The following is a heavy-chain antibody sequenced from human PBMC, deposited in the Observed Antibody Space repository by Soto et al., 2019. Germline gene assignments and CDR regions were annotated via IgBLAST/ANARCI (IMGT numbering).Heavy chain of an antibody. V-gene: IGHV1-69*12. CDR1: GGTFSSSA. J-gene: IGHJ6*02. D-gene: IGHD3-3*02. CDR2: IMPIFRTP. CDR3: ARDKDRQQLGGNYYYILDV. Sequence: QVQLVQSGAEVKKPGSSVKVSCKASGGTFSSSAFSWVRQAPGQGLEWMGGIMPIFRTPDYAQKFQGRVTITAEESTSTAYMELSSLRSEDTGVYYCARDKDRQQLGGNYYYILDVWGQGTTVTVSS.